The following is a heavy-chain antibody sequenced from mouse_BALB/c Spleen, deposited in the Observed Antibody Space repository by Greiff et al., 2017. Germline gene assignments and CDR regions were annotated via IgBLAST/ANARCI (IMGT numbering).Heavy chain of an antibody. V-gene: IGHV1-15*01. D-gene: IGHD1-2*01. CDR1: GYTFTDYE. CDR3: TKRLLVSDY. Sequence: QVHVKQSGAELVRPGASVTLSCKASGYTFTDYEMHWVKQTPVHGLEWIGAIDPETGGTAYNQKFKGKATLTAYKSSSTAYMELRSLTSEDSAVYYCTKRLLVSDYWGQGTTLTVSS. J-gene: IGHJ2*01. CDR2: IDPETGGT.